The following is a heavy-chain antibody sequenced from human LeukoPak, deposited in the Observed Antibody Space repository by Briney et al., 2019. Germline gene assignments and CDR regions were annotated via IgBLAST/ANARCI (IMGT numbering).Heavy chain of an antibody. CDR3: ARDGVRGFTATTPFDY. V-gene: IGHV3-48*03. CDR1: GFTFSSYE. Sequence: GGSLRLPCAASGFTFSSYEMNWVRQAPGKGLEWVSYISSSGSTIYYADSVKGRFTISRDNAKNSLSLQMNSLRVEDTAVYYCARDGVRGFTATTPFDYWGPGTLVTVSS. CDR2: ISSSGSTI. J-gene: IGHJ4*02. D-gene: IGHD4-17*01.